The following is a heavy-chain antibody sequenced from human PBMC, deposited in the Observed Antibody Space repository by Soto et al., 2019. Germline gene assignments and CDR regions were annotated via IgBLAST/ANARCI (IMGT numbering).Heavy chain of an antibody. D-gene: IGHD3-3*01. CDR2: INPATGAA. Sequence: QLHLVQSGAVVKKPGASVTVSCSASGYPVTAYYMHWVRQAPGRGLEWMGGINPATGAAKYTQTFQGRVTISRETSTNTVFMELSGLTSEDTAVFYCARGGGVGVAGSAAFDMWGQGTLVTVSS. V-gene: IGHV1-2*02. J-gene: IGHJ3*02. CDR3: ARGGGVGVAGSAAFDM. CDR1: GYPVTAYY.